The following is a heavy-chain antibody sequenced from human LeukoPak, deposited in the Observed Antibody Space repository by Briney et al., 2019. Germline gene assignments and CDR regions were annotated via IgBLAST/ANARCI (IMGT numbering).Heavy chain of an antibody. CDR2: IFHTGTT. Sequence: PSETLSLTCTVSGGSISTYYWSWIRQPPGKGLECLGFIFHTGTTNYNPSLKSRVTISVDTSKSQFSLKLSSVTAADTAIYYCARTYCGTNACPFDHWGQGNLVTVSS. CDR1: GGSISTYY. V-gene: IGHV4-59*08. J-gene: IGHJ4*02. CDR3: ARTYCGTNACPFDH. D-gene: IGHD2-21*01.